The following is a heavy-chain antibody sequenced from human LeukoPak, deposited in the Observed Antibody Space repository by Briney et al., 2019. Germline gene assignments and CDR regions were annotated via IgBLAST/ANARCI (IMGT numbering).Heavy chain of an antibody. CDR2: INPSGGTT. CDR1: GYTFTSYH. CDR3: ARDLRGLGDSKRAEDY. Sequence: ASVKVSCKASGYTFTSYHMHWVRQAPGQGLEWMGIINPSGGTTNYAQKFQGRVTMTRDMSTSTVYMELSSLRSEDTAVYYCARDLRGLGDSKRAEDYWGQGTLVTVSS. V-gene: IGHV1-46*01. D-gene: IGHD2-21*02. J-gene: IGHJ4*02.